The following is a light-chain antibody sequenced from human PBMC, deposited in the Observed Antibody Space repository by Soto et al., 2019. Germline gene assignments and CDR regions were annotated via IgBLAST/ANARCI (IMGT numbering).Light chain of an antibody. J-gene: IGLJ3*02. V-gene: IGLV3-21*02. Sequence: SYELTQPPSVSVAPGQTARMTCGANNIGSRSVHWYQQRPGQAPVLVVYDDSHRPSGIPERFSGSNSGNTATLTLSRVEAGDEADYYCQVWDNTNDHVVFGGGTKLTVL. CDR2: DDS. CDR1: NIGSRS. CDR3: QVWDNTNDHVV.